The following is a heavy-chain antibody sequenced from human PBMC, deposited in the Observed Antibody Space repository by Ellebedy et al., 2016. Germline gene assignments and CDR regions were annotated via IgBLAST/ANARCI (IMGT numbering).Heavy chain of an antibody. CDR3: AKWNGGWYAFDV. D-gene: IGHD6-19*01. CDR1: GGSITSHY. J-gene: IGHJ3*01. V-gene: IGHV4-59*11. CDR2: VFHTGTT. Sequence: SETLSLTCTVSGGSITSHYWNWIRRPPGKGLEWIGYVFHTGTTNYNPSPKSRVTMSVDTSKSQFSLRLPSVTAADTAVYYCAKWNGGWYAFDVWGQGTMVTVSS.